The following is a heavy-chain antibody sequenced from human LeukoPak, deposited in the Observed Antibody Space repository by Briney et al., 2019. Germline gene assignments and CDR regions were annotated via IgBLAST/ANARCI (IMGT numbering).Heavy chain of an antibody. Sequence: SETLSLTCTVSGGSISSYYWSWIRQPPGKGLEWVGYIYYSGSTNYNPSLKSRVTISVDTSKNQFSLKLRSVTAADTAVYYCARVSGYDWESFYDYWGQGTLVTVSS. CDR2: IYYSGST. CDR1: GGSISSYY. V-gene: IGHV4-59*01. D-gene: IGHD5-12*01. CDR3: ARVSGYDWESFYDY. J-gene: IGHJ4*02.